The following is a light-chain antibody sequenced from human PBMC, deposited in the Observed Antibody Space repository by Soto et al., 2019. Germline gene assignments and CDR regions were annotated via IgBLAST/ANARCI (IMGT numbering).Light chain of an antibody. CDR2: DVS. Sequence: QSALTQPASVSGSPGQSITISCTGTSSDVGGYNYVSWYQQHPGTAPKLMIYDVSNRPSGVSDRFSGSKSGNTASLTISGLQAEDEADYYCSSYTISSTHVVFGGGTKLTVL. CDR3: SSYTISSTHVV. CDR1: SSDVGGYNY. V-gene: IGLV2-14*01. J-gene: IGLJ2*01.